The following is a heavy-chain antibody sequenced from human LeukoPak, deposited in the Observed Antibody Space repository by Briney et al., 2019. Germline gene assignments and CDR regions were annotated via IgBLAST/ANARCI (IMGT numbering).Heavy chain of an antibody. J-gene: IGHJ4*02. CDR3: ARGPVVAARPINFDY. D-gene: IGHD6-6*01. CDR2: INHSGST. CDR1: GGSFSGYY. V-gene: IGHV4-34*01. Sequence: SETLSLTCAVYGGSFSGYYWSWVRQPPGKGLEWIGEINHSGSTNYNPSLKSRVTISVDTSKNQFSLKLSSVTAADTAVYYCARGPVVAARPINFDYWGQGTLVTVSS.